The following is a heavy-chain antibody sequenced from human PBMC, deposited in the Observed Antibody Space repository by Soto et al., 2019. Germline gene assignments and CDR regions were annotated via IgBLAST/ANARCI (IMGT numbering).Heavy chain of an antibody. V-gene: IGHV4-4*02. CDR3: ASRDPGTSVDY. CDR2: IYRTGST. Sequence: QVQLQESGPGLVKPSGTLYLTCAVSGGSFTSNNWWTWVRQPPVQGLEWIGEIYRTGSTNYNPSLKSRVTISLDKSENQFSLKVTSLTAADTAVYYCASRDPGTSVDYWGQGTLVTVSS. CDR1: GGSFTSNNW. J-gene: IGHJ4*02. D-gene: IGHD1-7*01.